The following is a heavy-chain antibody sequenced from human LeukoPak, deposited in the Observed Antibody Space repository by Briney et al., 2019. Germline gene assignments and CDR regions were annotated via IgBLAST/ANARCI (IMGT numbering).Heavy chain of an antibody. J-gene: IGHJ5*02. D-gene: IGHD2-2*01. CDR1: GGTFSSYA. CDR3: ARGNVVVPAAMFPTYNWFDP. Sequence: GASVKVSCKASGGTFSSYAISWVRQAPGQGLEWMGGIIPIFGTADYAQKFQGRVTITTDESTSTAYMELSSLRSEDTAVYYCARGNVVVPAAMFPTYNWFDPWGQGTLVTVSS. V-gene: IGHV1-69*05. CDR2: IIPIFGTA.